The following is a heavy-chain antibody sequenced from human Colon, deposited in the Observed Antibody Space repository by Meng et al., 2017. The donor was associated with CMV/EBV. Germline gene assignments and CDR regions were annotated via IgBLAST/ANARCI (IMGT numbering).Heavy chain of an antibody. V-gene: IGHV4-59*12. J-gene: IGHJ4*02. CDR3: AGSYDSSTY. CDR1: GGSISSYY. CDR2: IYYSGST. D-gene: IGHD3-22*01. Sequence: SETLSLTCTVSGGSISSYYWSWIRQPPGKGLEWIGYIYYSGSTNYNPSLKSRVTISRDNAKNSLYLQMNSLRAEDTAVYYCAGSYDSSTYWGQGTLVTVSS.